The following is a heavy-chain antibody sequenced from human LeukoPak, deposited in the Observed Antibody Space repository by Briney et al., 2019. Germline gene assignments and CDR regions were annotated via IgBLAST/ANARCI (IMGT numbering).Heavy chain of an antibody. D-gene: IGHD3-10*01. Sequence: SETLSLTCSVSGDSIRTYHWSWIRQPPGKGLEWIGYIIDTGSTNYKPSLKTRLTMSVDVSKNQISLKLSSVTAADTAVYYCARRGYGSGSYYKEFDYWGQGTLVTVSS. J-gene: IGHJ4*02. CDR3: ARRGYGSGSYYKEFDY. CDR1: GDSIRTYH. V-gene: IGHV4-59*12. CDR2: IIDTGST.